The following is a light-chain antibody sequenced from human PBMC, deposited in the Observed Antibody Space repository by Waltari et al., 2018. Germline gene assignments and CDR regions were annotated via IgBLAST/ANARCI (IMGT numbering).Light chain of an antibody. CDR2: EVS. J-gene: IGLJ1*01. CDR1: SSHVGTYNL. V-gene: IGLV2-23*02. CDR3: CSYAGSSTPGV. Sequence: QSALTQPASVTGSPGQSITISCPADSSHVGTYNLIYCYQHHPGKAPKLIIYEVSKRPSGVSDRFSATKSGNTASLTISGLQVEDEANYYCCSYAGSSTPGVFGTGTKVTVL.